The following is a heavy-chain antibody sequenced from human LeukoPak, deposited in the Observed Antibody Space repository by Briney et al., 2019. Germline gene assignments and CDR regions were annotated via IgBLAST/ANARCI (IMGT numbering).Heavy chain of an antibody. V-gene: IGHV3-23*01. CDR3: AKDTPRRITIFGVVTQDY. CDR2: ISGSGGST. J-gene: IGHJ4*02. CDR1: GFTFSSYE. D-gene: IGHD3-3*01. Sequence: GGSLRLSCAASGFTFSSYEMNWVRQAPGKGLEWVSAISGSGGSTYYADSVKGRFTISRDNSKNTLYLQMNSLRAEDTAIYYCAKDTPRRITIFGVVTQDYWGQGTLVTVSS.